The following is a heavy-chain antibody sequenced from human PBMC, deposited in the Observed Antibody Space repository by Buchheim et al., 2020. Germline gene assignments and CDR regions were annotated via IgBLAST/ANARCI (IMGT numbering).Heavy chain of an antibody. V-gene: IGHV3-48*03. J-gene: IGHJ4*02. CDR1: GFTFSNYE. CDR3: ARAASFVIDY. CDR2: ICCAGSNK. D-gene: IGHD1-26*01. Sequence: EVQLVESGGGVVQPGRSLRLSCAASGFTFSNYEMNWVRQAPGKGLEWVSVICCAGSNKYYADSVKGRFTISRDHSKNSLDLQMNSLRAEDTAVYYCARAASFVIDYWGQGAL.